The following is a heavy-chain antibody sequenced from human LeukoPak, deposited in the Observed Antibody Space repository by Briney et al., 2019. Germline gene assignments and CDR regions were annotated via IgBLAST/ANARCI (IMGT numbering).Heavy chain of an antibody. CDR1: GCSFTTYW. J-gene: IGHJ4*02. D-gene: IGHD3-10*01. Sequence: QPGGSLRLSCAASGCSFTTYWMSWVRQAQGKGQEWVANINQDWTEKYYVESVKGRFTISRDNGKNSLYLQMNSPRVEDTAVYYCAKLAKYFYGAETFYFFEHWGQGTPVTASS. CDR2: INQDWTEK. CDR3: AKLAKYFYGAETFYFFEH. V-gene: IGHV3-7*01.